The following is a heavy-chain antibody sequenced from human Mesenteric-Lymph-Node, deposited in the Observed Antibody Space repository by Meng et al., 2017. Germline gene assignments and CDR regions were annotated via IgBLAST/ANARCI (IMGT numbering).Heavy chain of an antibody. D-gene: IGHD6-19*01. J-gene: IGHJ5*02. CDR1: GGSISTSGYY. CDR2: IGHSGFT. Sequence: QPPLQESGPGLVKPSEGLSLTCSGSGGSISTSGYYWGWIRQPPGKGLEWIGSIGHSGFTYYTPSLKSRVTVSIDTSRNQFSLWLTSVTAADTAVYYCVRSSGWVKTGFDPWGQGTLVTVSS. V-gene: IGHV4-39*01. CDR3: VRSSGWVKTGFDP.